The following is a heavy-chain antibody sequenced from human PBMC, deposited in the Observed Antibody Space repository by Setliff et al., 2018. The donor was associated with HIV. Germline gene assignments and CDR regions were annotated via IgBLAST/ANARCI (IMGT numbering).Heavy chain of an antibody. CDR1: GASISSYY. Sequence: SETLSLTCNVSGASISSYYWTWIRQSPGNRLEWLGYITDSGNTNYNPSLRRRVTISAGTSKNQVSLRLRSVTAADTAVYYCARETQQSYNIVTGYNYYYGIDVWGQGTTVTVS. V-gene: IGHV4-59*01. CDR3: ARETQQSYNIVTGYNYYYGIDV. D-gene: IGHD3-9*01. J-gene: IGHJ6*02. CDR2: ITDSGNT.